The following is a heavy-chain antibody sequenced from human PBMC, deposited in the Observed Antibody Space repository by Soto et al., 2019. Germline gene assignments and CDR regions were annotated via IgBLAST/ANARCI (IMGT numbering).Heavy chain of an antibody. D-gene: IGHD2-15*01. V-gene: IGHV1-3*01. CDR2: INAGNNNI. J-gene: IGHJ4*02. Sequence: GASVKVSCKASGYTFTSYAMHWVRQAPGQRLEWMGRINAGNNNIKYLQKFQGRVTITRDTSASTAYMELSSLRSEDTAVYYCARDLGGWPDYWGQGTLVTVSS. CDR3: ARDLGGWPDY. CDR1: GYTFTSYA.